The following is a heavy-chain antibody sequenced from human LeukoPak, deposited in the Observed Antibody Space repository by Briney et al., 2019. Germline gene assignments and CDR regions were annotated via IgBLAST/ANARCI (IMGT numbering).Heavy chain of an antibody. V-gene: IGHV3-74*01. CDR3: VRDLGGRSGH. J-gene: IGHJ4*02. D-gene: IGHD1-26*01. CDR2: INEDGSTT. CDR1: GLSFSGHW. Sequence: GGSLRLSCTASGLSFSGHWMHWVRQAPGKGLVWVSRINEDGSTTNYADSVKGRSTIFRDNAKNTLYLQMNSLRAEDTAVYYCVRDLGGRSGHWGQGTLVTVSS.